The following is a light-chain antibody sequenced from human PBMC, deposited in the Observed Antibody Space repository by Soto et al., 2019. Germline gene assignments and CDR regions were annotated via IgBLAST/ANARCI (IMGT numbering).Light chain of an antibody. CDR3: SAYTVSRTYV. CDR2: NVY. V-gene: IGLV2-14*03. Sequence: QSVLTQPASVSGSPGQSITIPCTGTSSDVGAYNFVSWHQQHPGKAPKLMIYNVYDRPSGISYRFSGSKSGNTASLTISGLQGEDEADYYCSAYTVSRTYVFGTGTKVT. J-gene: IGLJ1*01. CDR1: SSDVGAYNF.